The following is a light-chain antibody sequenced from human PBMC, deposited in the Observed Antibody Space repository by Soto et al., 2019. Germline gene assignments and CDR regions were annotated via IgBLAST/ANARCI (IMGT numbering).Light chain of an antibody. Sequence: QSVLTQPPSVSGAPGQRVTISCTGSSSNIGAGYDVHWYQQLPGTAPKLLIYGNSNRPSGVPDRFSGSKSGTSASLAITGLQAEDEADYYCQSYDSGLRGEVFGGGTKVTVL. CDR1: SSNIGAGYD. CDR2: GNS. J-gene: IGLJ2*01. CDR3: QSYDSGLRGEV. V-gene: IGLV1-40*01.